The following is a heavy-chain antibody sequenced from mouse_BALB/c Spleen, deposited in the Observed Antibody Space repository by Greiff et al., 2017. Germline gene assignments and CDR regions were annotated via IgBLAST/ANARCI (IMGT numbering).Heavy chain of an antibody. Sequence: QVQLQQSGAELVKPGASVKLSCKASGYTFTSYWMHWVKQRPGQGLEWIGEINPSNGRTNYNEKFKSKATLTVDKSSSTAYMQLSSLTSEDSEVYYCARERGDTVYSFAGGGQGTTPTASS. J-gene: IGHJ2*01. CDR2: INPSNGRT. CDR1: GYTFTSYW. D-gene: IGHD2-1*01. CDR3: ARERGDTVYSFAG. V-gene: IGHV1S81*02.